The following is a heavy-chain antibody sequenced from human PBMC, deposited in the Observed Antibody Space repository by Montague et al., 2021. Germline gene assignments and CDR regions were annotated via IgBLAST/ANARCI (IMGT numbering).Heavy chain of an antibody. CDR3: TRGEVAVTGIDY. CDR1: GGSLSGYI. CDR2: ISHTGST. J-gene: IGHJ4*02. D-gene: IGHD6-19*01. V-gene: IGHV4-34*01. Sequence: SETLSLTCAVYGGSLSGYIWNWIRQPPGRDLEWIGQISHTGSTSNNPSLKSRVTMSVDTSENHVSLRLSSVTAADTAVYYCTRGEVAVTGIDYWGQGALVTVSS.